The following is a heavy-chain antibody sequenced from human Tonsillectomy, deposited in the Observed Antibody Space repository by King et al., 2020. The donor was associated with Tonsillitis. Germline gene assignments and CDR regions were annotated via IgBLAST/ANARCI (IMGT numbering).Heavy chain of an antibody. D-gene: IGHD3-3*01. J-gene: IGHJ4*02. CDR2: IYTTGST. V-gene: IGHV4-61*02. CDR1: GGSISSGTYY. Sequence: VQLQESGPGLVKPSQTLSLTCTVSGGSISSGTYYWGWIRQPAGKGLEWIGRIYTTGSTNYNPSLKSRGTISVDTSKNQFSLKLSSVTAADTAVYYCAREYDFWSGYYTEYYFDYWGQGTLVTVSS. CDR3: AREYDFWSGYYTEYYFDY.